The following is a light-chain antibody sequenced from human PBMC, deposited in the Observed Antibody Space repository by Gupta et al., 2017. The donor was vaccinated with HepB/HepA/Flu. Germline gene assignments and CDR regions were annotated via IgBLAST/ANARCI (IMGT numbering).Light chain of an antibody. CDR1: KLGDKY. CDR2: QDS. Sequence: SYELTQPPSVSVSPGQTASITCSGDKLGDKYACWYQQKPGQSPALFIYQDSKRPSGIPERFSGSNSGNTATLTISGTQAMDEAYYYCQAWNSSSVVFGGGTKLTVL. J-gene: IGLJ2*01. V-gene: IGLV3-1*01. CDR3: QAWNSSSVV.